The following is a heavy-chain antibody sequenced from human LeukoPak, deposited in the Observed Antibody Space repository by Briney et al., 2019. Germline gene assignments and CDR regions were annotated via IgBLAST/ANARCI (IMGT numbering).Heavy chain of an antibody. J-gene: IGHJ6*03. D-gene: IGHD3-3*01. CDR2: ISSSGSTI. CDR3: ARQMYYDFWSGYVYYYYYMDV. CDR1: GFTFSSYS. Sequence: GGSLRLSCAASGFTFSSYSMNWVRQAPGKGLEWVSYISSSGSTIYYADSVKGRFTISRDNAKDSLYLQMNSLRAEDTAVYYCARQMYYDFWSGYVYYYYYMDVWGKGTTVTVSS. V-gene: IGHV3-48*04.